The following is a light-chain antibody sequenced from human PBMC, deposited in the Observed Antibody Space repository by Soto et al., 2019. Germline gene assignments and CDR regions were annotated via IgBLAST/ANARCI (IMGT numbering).Light chain of an antibody. CDR3: TSYAGSNIPVV. Sequence: QSVLTQPPSASGSPGQSVSISCTGTSSDVGGYNFVSWYQQHPGQAPKLMLYEVTQRPSGVPDRFSGSKSGNTASLTVSGLQADDEADYYCTSYAGSNIPVVFGGGTKVTVL. J-gene: IGLJ2*01. CDR1: SSDVGGYNF. CDR2: EVT. V-gene: IGLV2-8*01.